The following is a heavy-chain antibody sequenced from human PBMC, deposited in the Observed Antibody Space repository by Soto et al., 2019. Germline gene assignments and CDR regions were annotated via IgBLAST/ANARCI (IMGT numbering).Heavy chain of an antibody. Sequence: ASVKVSCKSSRYTFTSYDVHWVRQAPGQGLEWMGLINPGTGTTNYAQTFQGRVSMTTDTSTNTVYVELNSLRSEDAAVYYCALGGGRPYYFDHWGQGTLVTVPS. CDR1: RYTFTSYD. V-gene: IGHV1-46*03. CDR3: ALGGGRPYYFDH. D-gene: IGHD1-26*01. J-gene: IGHJ4*02. CDR2: INPGTGTT.